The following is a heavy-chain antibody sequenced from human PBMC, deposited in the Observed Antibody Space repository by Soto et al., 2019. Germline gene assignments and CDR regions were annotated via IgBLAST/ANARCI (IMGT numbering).Heavy chain of an antibody. CDR3: ARHSGYDYVFDY. V-gene: IGHV1-2*02. CDR1: GYTLTGHY. J-gene: IGHJ4*02. CDR2: MNPNNGDT. Sequence: GAPVKVSRKASGYTLTGHYIHWGRQAPGQGLEWMGWMNPNNGDTIFAQKFQGRVTMTRDTSTSTAYMELSSLRFDDTAVYFCARHSGYDYVFDYWGRGTLVTVSS. D-gene: IGHD5-12*01.